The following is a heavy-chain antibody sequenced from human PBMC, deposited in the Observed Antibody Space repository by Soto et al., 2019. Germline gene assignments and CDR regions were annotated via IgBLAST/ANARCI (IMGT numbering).Heavy chain of an antibody. D-gene: IGHD4-17*01. Sequence: QLQLQESGSGLVKPSQTLSLTCAVSGGSISSGGYSWSWIRQPPGKGLEWIGYIYESGSTYYNPSLKSRVTISVDRSKNQYSLKLSSVTAADTAVYYCARAHYGDYCYGMDVWGQGTTVTVSS. J-gene: IGHJ6*02. V-gene: IGHV4-30-2*01. CDR2: IYESGST. CDR3: ARAHYGDYCYGMDV. CDR1: GGSISSGGYS.